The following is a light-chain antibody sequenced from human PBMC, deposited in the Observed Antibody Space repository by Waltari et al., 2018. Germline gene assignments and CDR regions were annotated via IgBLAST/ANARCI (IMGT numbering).Light chain of an antibody. CDR1: QSVRSK. CDR2: GAS. CDR3: QQNNNWPPWT. J-gene: IGKJ1*01. V-gene: IGKV3-15*01. Sequence: EIVMTQSPATLSVSPGERATLFCRASQSVRSKLAWYQQKPGPDPRLLIYGASTRATGMPARFSGSGSGTEFTLTISSLQSEDFAVYYCQQNNNWPPWTFGQGTKVEIK.